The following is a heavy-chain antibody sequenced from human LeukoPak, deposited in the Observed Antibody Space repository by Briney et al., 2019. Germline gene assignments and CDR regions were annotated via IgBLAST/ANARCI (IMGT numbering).Heavy chain of an antibody. CDR1: GDSITSHY. CDR3: ARSVDYFETTGPHMMFDY. J-gene: IGHJ4*02. CDR2: IYYTGII. V-gene: IGHV4-59*11. D-gene: IGHD3-22*01. Sequence: SETLSLTCNVSGDSITSHYWNWIRQPPGKGLEWIGYIYYTGIIKYNPSLTSRVSMSVDTSKNQFFLKMKSVTAADTAVYHCARSVDYFETTGPHMMFDYWGQGSLVTVSS.